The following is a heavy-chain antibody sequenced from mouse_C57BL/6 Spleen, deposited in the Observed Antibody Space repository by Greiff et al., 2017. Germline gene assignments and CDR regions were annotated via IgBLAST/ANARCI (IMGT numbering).Heavy chain of an antibody. J-gene: IGHJ2*01. D-gene: IGHD1-2*01. CDR1: GFNIKDDY. CDR3: TPGLLRPYLDY. Sequence: VQLQQSGAELVRPGASVKLSCTASGFNIKDDYMHWVKQRPEQGLEWIGWIDPENGDTEYASKFQGKATITADTTSNTAYLQLSSLTSEDTAVYYCTPGLLRPYLDYWGQGTTLTVSS. V-gene: IGHV14-4*01. CDR2: IDPENGDT.